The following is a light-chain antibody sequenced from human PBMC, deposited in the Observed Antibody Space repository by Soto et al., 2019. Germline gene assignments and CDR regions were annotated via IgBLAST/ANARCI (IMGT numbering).Light chain of an antibody. Sequence: QSVLTQPPSASGTPGQRVTFSCSGSSSNFGSNTVTWTQQVPGTPPRLPMNKNSQRPPGVPDRFSGSKSGTSASLAISGLQSEDEATYYCATWDGSLNSWVFGGGTKVTVL. CDR2: KNS. CDR1: SSNFGSNT. J-gene: IGLJ3*02. V-gene: IGLV1-44*01. CDR3: ATWDGSLNSWV.